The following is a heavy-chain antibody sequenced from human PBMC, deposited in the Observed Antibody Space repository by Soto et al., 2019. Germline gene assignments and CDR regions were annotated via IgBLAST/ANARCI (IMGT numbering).Heavy chain of an antibody. D-gene: IGHD3-10*01. CDR1: GFTVSSNY. CDR2: IYSGGST. CDR3: ARDRGEIGYAEDCQL. V-gene: IGHV3-53*01. Sequence: EVQLVESGGGLIQPGGSLRLSCAASGFTVSSNYMSWVRQAPGKGLEWVSVIYSGGSTYYADSVKGRFTISRDNSKNTVHLQMHSLRAEDTAVYYCARDRGEIGYAEDCQLWGQGTRVTVSS. J-gene: IGHJ1*01.